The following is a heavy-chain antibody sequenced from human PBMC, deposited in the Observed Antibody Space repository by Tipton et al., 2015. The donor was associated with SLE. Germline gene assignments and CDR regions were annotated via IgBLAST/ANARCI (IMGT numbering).Heavy chain of an antibody. CDR2: INHSGST. V-gene: IGHV4-34*01. D-gene: IGHD6-19*01. CDR3: ARSKAVAADGFDY. J-gene: IGHJ4*02. Sequence: TLSLTCAVYGGSFNDYYWNWIRQPPGKGLEWIGEINHSGSTNYNPSLKSRVTISVDTSKNQFSLKLSSVTAADTAVYYCARSKAVAADGFDYWGQGTLVTVSS. CDR1: GGSFNDYY.